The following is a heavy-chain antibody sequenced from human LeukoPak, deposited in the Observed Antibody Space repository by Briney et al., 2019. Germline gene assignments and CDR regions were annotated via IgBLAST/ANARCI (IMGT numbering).Heavy chain of an antibody. CDR2: ISYDGTNK. CDR3: ARDYGSGSYPRTYFDY. CDR1: GFTLSSYA. D-gene: IGHD3-10*01. V-gene: IGHV3-30*04. Sequence: SGGSLRLSCAASGFTLSSYALHWVRQAPGKGLEWVALISYDGTNKYYADSVKGRFTISRDNSKNTLYLQMNSLRAEDTAVYYCARDYGSGSYPRTYFDYWGQGTLVTVSS. J-gene: IGHJ4*02.